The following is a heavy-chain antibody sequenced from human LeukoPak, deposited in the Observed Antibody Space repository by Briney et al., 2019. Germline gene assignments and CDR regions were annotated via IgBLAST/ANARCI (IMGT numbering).Heavy chain of an antibody. CDR3: AKAPAIFGVDNLVY. Sequence: GGSLTLSCAASGLTFSRYALSWVRQAPAKGLAGVSAISGSGCSSYYVGSLKGRFTISRDNSKNTLYLQMCGLRAEDTAVYYFAKAPAIFGVDNLVYWGQGTLVTVSS. J-gene: IGHJ4*02. D-gene: IGHD3-3*01. V-gene: IGHV3-23*01. CDR1: GLTFSRYA. CDR2: ISGSGCSS.